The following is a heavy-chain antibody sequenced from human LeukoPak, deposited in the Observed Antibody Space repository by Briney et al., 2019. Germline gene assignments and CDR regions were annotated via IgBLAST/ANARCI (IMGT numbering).Heavy chain of an antibody. CDR1: AGSISSSNYY. CDR3: ARRPGMDV. CDR2: MYYSRST. J-gene: IGHJ6*02. V-gene: IGHV4-39*01. Sequence: SETLSLTCTLSAGSISSSNYYSSWILQPPGKLLEWIGSMYYSRSTYYNPSLKSRATISVDTSKNQFSLKLSSVTAADTAVYYCARRPGMDVWGQGTTVTVSS.